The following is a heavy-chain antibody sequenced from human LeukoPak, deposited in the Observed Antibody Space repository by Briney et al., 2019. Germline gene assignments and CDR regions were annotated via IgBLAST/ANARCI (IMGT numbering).Heavy chain of an antibody. CDR3: ARQRLSTVDAFDI. Sequence: SETLSLTCTVSGGSISSSSYYWGWFRQPPGKGLEWIGSIYYSGSTYYNPSLKSRVTISVDTSKNQFSLKLSSVTAADTAVYYCARQRLSTVDAFDIWGQGTMVTVSS. CDR2: IYYSGST. J-gene: IGHJ3*02. D-gene: IGHD2-2*01. V-gene: IGHV4-39*01. CDR1: GGSISSSSYY.